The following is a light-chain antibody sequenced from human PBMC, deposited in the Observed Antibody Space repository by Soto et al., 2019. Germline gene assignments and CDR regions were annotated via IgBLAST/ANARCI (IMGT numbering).Light chain of an antibody. V-gene: IGKV3-15*01. Sequence: EIVMTQSPVTLSVSPGERATLSCRASQSVGSNLAWYQQKPGQAPRLLIYGASTRGTGIPARFSGSGSGTEFTLTISSLQSEDFAVYYCQQYNTWPLTWTFGQGTKVEVK. CDR3: QQYNTWPLTWT. J-gene: IGKJ1*01. CDR1: QSVGSN. CDR2: GAS.